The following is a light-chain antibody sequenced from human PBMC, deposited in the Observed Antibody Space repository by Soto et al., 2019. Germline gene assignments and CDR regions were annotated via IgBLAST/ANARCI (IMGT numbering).Light chain of an antibody. CDR2: AAS. V-gene: IGKV1-6*01. J-gene: IGKJ1*01. Sequence: AIQITQSPSSLSADPGHRGAITCRSSQGIRNDLGWYQQKPGKAPKLLIYAASSLQSGVPSRFSGSGSGTDFTLTISSLQPEDFATYYCIQDYNYPRTFGQGTKVDIK. CDR3: IQDYNYPRT. CDR1: QGIRND.